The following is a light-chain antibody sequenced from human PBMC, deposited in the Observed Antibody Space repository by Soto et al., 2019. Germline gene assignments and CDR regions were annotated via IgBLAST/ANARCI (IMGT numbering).Light chain of an antibody. V-gene: IGLV1-47*01. CDR1: SSNIGSNY. J-gene: IGLJ2*01. CDR2: RDN. Sequence: QSVLTQPPSASGTPGQRVTISCSGSSSNIGSNYVYWYQQLPRTAPKLLLYRDNQRSSGVPDRFSDSKSGTSASLAISGLRSDDEADYYCAAWDDTLSGVVFGGGTKLTVL. CDR3: AAWDDTLSGVV.